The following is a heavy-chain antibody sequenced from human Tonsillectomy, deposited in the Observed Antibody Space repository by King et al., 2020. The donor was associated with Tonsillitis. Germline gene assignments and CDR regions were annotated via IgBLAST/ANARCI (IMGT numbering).Heavy chain of an antibody. CDR2: INPNSGGT. CDR1: GYTFTGYY. CDR3: ASFLTGEGY. D-gene: IGHD7-27*01. J-gene: IGHJ4*02. V-gene: IGHV1-2*02. Sequence: VQLVQSGAEVKKPGASVKVSCKAAGYTFTGYYMQCVLQSPGQGLEWMVWINPNSGGTNYSQKFQGRVTMTRDTSISTAYMELSRLRSDDTAVYYCASFLTGEGYWGQGTLVTVSS.